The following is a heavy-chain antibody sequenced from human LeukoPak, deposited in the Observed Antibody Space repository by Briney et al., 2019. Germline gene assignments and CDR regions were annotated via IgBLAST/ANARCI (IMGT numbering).Heavy chain of an antibody. Sequence: PGGSLRLSCAASGFTFSDYYMSWIRQAPGKGLEWVSYISSSSSYTNYADSVKGRFTISRDNAKNSLYLQMNSLRAEDTAVYYCARDVFPQYYDFWSGYFHHTYYYYYYGMDVWGQGTTVTVSS. D-gene: IGHD3-3*01. CDR1: GFTFSDYY. CDR3: ARDVFPQYYDFWSGYFHHTYYYYYYGMDV. CDR2: ISSSSSYT. J-gene: IGHJ6*02. V-gene: IGHV3-11*06.